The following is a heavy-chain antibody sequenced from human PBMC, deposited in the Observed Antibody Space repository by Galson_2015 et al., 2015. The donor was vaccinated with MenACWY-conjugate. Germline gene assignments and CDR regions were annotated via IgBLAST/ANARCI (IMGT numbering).Heavy chain of an antibody. J-gene: IGHJ4*02. V-gene: IGHV3-74*01. CDR3: ARDSNWSFDS. CDR1: GFTFNNYW. CDR2: IKADGSFS. D-gene: IGHD6-13*01. Sequence: SLRLSCAASGFTFNNYWMHWVRQPPGKGLEWISYIKADGSFSNYADSVKGRFTISTDNAKNMVYLQMDGLGDEDTAVYFCARDSNWSFDSRGQGTLVTVSS.